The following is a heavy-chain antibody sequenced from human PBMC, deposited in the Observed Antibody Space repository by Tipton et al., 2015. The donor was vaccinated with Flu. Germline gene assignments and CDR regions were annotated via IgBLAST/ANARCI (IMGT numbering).Heavy chain of an antibody. D-gene: IGHD5-12*01. CDR2: IYTSGST. CDR1: GGYISSCY. V-gene: IGHV4-4*07. Sequence: LRLSCTVSGGYISSCYWSWIRQPAGKGLEWIGRIYTSGSTNYNPSLKSRVTMSVETSKNQFSLKLSSVTAADTAVDYCARERGSGPQSSPAVYYDYCGMDVWGQGTTVTVSS. CDR3: ARERGSGPQSSPAVYYDYCGMDV. J-gene: IGHJ6*02.